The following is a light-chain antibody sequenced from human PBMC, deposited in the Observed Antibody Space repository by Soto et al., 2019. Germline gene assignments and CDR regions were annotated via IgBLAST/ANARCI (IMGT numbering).Light chain of an antibody. CDR2: DVS. CDR1: QSLNTY. J-gene: IGKJ5*01. CDR3: QQRRDWPIT. V-gene: IGKV3-11*01. Sequence: EIVLTQSPATLSLSPGERATLSCRASQSLNTYLAWYQQKAGQAPRLLIYDVSHRATGIPARFSGGGSGTDFTLTISSLEPEDFAVYYCQQRRDWPITFGKGTRLEIK.